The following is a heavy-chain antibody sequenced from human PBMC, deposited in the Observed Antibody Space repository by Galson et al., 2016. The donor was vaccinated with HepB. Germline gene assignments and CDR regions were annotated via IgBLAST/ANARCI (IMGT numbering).Heavy chain of an antibody. J-gene: IGHJ4*02. CDR3: AKERLVRRFFDH. CDR1: GFVFSNFG. Sequence: SLRLSCAASGFVFSNFGLSWVRQAPGKGLEWVASISTRRTAYYSDSVQGRFTLSRDNSNNTLYLQMNGLSAEDTAVYYCAKERLVRRFFDHWGQGTLLTVSS. D-gene: IGHD1-1*01. V-gene: IGHV3-23*01. CDR2: ISTRRTA.